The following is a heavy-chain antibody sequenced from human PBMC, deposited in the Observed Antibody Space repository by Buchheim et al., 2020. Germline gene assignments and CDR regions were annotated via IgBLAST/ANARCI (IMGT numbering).Heavy chain of an antibody. CDR1: GGSFSGYY. CDR3: AAEREVAAAGTYNWFDP. Sequence: QVQLQQWGAGLLKPSETLSLTCAVYGGSFSGYYWSWIRQPPGKGLEWIGEINHSGSTNYNPSLKSRVTISVDTSKTQFSLKLSSVTAADTAVYYCAAEREVAAAGTYNWFDPWGQGTL. CDR2: INHSGST. D-gene: IGHD6-13*01. J-gene: IGHJ5*02. V-gene: IGHV4-34*01.